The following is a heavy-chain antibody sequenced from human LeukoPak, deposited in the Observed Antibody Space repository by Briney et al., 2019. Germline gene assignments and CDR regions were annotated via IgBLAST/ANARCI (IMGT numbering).Heavy chain of an antibody. J-gene: IGHJ6*02. CDR2: IYYSGST. Sequence: SETLSLTCTVSGGSISSSSYYWGWIRQPPGKGLEWIGSIYYSGSTYYNPSLKSRVTIPVDTSKNQFSLKLSSVTAADTAVYYCASLVPAAIHTNYYYGMDVWGQGTTVTVSS. V-gene: IGHV4-39*01. D-gene: IGHD2-2*02. CDR1: GGSISSSSYY. CDR3: ASLVPAAIHTNYYYGMDV.